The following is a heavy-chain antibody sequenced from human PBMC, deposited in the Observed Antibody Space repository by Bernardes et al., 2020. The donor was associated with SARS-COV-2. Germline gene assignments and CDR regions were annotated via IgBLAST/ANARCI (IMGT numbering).Heavy chain of an antibody. CDR3: ARGAYYYGSGSYPGDY. CDR1: GGSISSGSYY. V-gene: IGHV4-61*02. Sequence: SETLSLTCTVSGGSISSGSYYWSWIRQPAGKGLEWIGRIYTSGSTNYNPSLKSRVTISVDTSKNQFALKLSSVTAADTAVYYCARGAYYYGSGSYPGDYWGQGTLVTVSS. J-gene: IGHJ4*02. CDR2: IYTSGST. D-gene: IGHD3-10*01.